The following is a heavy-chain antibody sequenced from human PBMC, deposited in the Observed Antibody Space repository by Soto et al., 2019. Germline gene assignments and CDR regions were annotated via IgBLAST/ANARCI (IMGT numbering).Heavy chain of an antibody. CDR3: ARRPPLRGYCSGGSCDYWYFDL. V-gene: IGHV3-48*01. CDR2: ISSSSSTI. D-gene: IGHD2-15*01. Sequence: GGSLRLSCAASGFTFSSYSMNWVRQAPGKGLEWVSYISSSSSTIYYADSVKGRFTISRDNAKNSLYLQMNSLRAEDTAVYYCARRPPLRGYCSGGSCDYWYFDLWGRGTLVTVSS. CDR1: GFTFSSYS. J-gene: IGHJ2*01.